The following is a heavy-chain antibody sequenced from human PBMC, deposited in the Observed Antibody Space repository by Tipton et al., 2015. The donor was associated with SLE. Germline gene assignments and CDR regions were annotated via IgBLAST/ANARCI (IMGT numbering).Heavy chain of an antibody. CDR3: ARDSRFLDDAFDI. V-gene: IGHV4-31*03. Sequence: TLSLTCTVSGGSISSGGYYWSWIRQHPGKGLEWIGYIYYSGSTYYNPSLKSRVTLSVDTSKNQFSLKLTSVTAADTAVYYCARDSRFLDDAFDIWGQGTMVTVS. J-gene: IGHJ3*02. D-gene: IGHD3-3*01. CDR2: IYYSGST. CDR1: GGSISSGGYY.